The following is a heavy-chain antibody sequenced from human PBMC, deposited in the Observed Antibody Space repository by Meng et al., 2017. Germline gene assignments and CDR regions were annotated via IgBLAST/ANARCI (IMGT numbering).Heavy chain of an antibody. CDR2: ISSSGGTI. V-gene: IGHV3-11*01. J-gene: IGHJ4*02. CDR1: RFTFSDYY. Sequence: GESLKISCAASRFTFSDYYMSWIRQAPGKGLEWVSYISSSGGTIYYAVTVKRGLTISRDYAKNSLYLQMRRLRAEDTAVYLCARHRTTVTTAFDYWGQGTLVTVSS. D-gene: IGHD4-17*01. CDR3: ARHRTTVTTAFDY.